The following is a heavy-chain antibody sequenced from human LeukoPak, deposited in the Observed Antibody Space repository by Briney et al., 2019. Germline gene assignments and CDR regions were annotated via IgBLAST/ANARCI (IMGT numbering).Heavy chain of an antibody. J-gene: IGHJ5*02. V-gene: IGHV4-59*11. CDR1: GGSISSHY. D-gene: IGHD2-15*01. Sequence: SETLSLTCTVSGGSISSHYWSWIRQPPGKGLEWIGYIYYSGSTNYNPSLKSGVTISVDTSKNQFSLKLSSVTAADTAVYYCARAPGYSSGGSCYWFDPWGQGTLVTVSS. CDR3: ARAPGYSSGGSCYWFDP. CDR2: IYYSGST.